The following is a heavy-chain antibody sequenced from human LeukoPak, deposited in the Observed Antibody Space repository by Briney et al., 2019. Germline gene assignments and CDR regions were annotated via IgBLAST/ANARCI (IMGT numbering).Heavy chain of an antibody. CDR2: IGGNGGGT. J-gene: IGHJ4*02. CDR1: GFTFRTYA. CDR3: AKGDRNSGWFD. V-gene: IGHV3-23*01. D-gene: IGHD6-19*01. Sequence: GGSLRLSCAASGFTFRTYAMSWVRQAPGKGLEWVSGIGGNGGGTYADSAKGRFTISRDNSKNTLFLQMNSLRVEDTAVYYCAKGDRNSGWFDWGQGTLVIVSS.